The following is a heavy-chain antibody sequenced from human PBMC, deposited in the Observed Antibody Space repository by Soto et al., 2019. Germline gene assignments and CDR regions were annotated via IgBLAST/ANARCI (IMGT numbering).Heavy chain of an antibody. V-gene: IGHV3-23*01. Sequence: PGGSLRLSCAASGFTFSSYAMSWVRQAPGKGLEWVSAISGSGGSTYYADSAKGRFTISRDNSKNTLYLQMNSLRAEDTAVYYCAKDPPTYYYGSGSFDYWGQGTLVTVSS. J-gene: IGHJ4*02. CDR1: GFTFSSYA. D-gene: IGHD3-10*01. CDR3: AKDPPTYYYGSGSFDY. CDR2: ISGSGGST.